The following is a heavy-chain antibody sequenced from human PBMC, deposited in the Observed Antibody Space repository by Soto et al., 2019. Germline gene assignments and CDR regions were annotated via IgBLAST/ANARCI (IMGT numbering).Heavy chain of an antibody. J-gene: IGHJ4*02. Sequence: EVQLVESGGGLVQPGGSLSLSCAASGFTFSSYWMSWVRQAPGKGLEWVANIKQEGSEKYYVDSVKGRFTISRENAKNSLYLQMNSLRAEDTAVYYCARVRYSSGWYGPYFDYWGQGTLVTVSS. CDR1: GFTFSSYW. V-gene: IGHV3-7*03. D-gene: IGHD6-19*01. CDR3: ARVRYSSGWYGPYFDY. CDR2: IKQEGSEK.